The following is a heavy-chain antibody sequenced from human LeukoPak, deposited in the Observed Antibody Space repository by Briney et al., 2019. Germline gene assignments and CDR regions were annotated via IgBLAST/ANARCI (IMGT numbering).Heavy chain of an antibody. CDR2: INPSGGST. CDR1: GYTFTSYY. V-gene: IGHV1-46*01. CDR3: ARDPGDIAVAGTDFDY. J-gene: IGHJ4*02. Sequence: ASVKVSCKASGYTFTSYYMHWVRQAPGQGLEWMGIINPSGGSTSYAQKFQGRVTMTRDTSTSTVYMELSSLRSEDTAVYYCARDPGDIAVAGTDFDYWGQETLVTVSS. D-gene: IGHD6-19*01.